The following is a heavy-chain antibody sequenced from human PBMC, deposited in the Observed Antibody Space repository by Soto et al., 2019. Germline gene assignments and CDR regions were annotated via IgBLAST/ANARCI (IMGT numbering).Heavy chain of an antibody. CDR2: IYHSGST. D-gene: IGHD4-4*01. V-gene: IGHV4-30-2*02. J-gene: IGHJ4*02. CDR3: ASYANYNHF. CDR1: CVPLIRGGCP. Sequence: PSDTLPLPCAVLCVPLIRGGCPWRWIRQPPGKGLEWIGYIYHSGSTYYNPSLKSRVTISVDTSKNQFSLKLSSVTAADTAVYYCASYANYNHFWGQGTLVTVSS.